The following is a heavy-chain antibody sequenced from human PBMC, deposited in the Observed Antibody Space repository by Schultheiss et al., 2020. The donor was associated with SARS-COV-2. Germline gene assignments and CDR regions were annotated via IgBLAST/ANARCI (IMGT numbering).Heavy chain of an antibody. CDR2: IYTSGST. J-gene: IGHJ5*02. Sequence: SQSLSLTCTVSGGSISSYYWSWIRQPAGKGLEWIGRIYTSGSTNYNPSLKSRVTMSVDTSKNQFSLKLSSVTAADTAVYYCARRRDSSGYYYENWFDPWGQGTLVTVSS. CDR1: GGSISSYY. V-gene: IGHV4-4*07. CDR3: ARRRDSSGYYYENWFDP. D-gene: IGHD3-22*01.